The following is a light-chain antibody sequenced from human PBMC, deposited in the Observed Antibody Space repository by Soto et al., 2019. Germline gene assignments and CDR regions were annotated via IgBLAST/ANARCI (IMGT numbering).Light chain of an antibody. J-gene: IGKJ1*01. CDR3: QQYNSYSRT. V-gene: IGKV1-5*01. Sequence: DIHITHSPSTLSSSVFYTFTITCRASQSTSTWLAWYQQKPGKAPKLLIYDASSLQSGVPSRFSGSGSGTEFTLTISSLQPDDFATYYCQQYNSYSRTFGQGPRWIS. CDR1: QSTSTW. CDR2: DAS.